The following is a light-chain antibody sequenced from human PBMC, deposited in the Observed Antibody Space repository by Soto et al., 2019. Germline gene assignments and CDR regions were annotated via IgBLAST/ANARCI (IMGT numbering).Light chain of an antibody. CDR1: QSVSTRS. J-gene: IGKJ1*01. CDR3: QQYDSSPRT. Sequence: EIVLTQSPGTLSLSPGERATLSCRASQSVSTRSLAWYQQKPGQAPRLLISGASSRAADIPDRFSGSGSGTDFTLTINSLEPEDFAVYYCQQYDSSPRTFGQGTKVE. V-gene: IGKV3-20*01. CDR2: GAS.